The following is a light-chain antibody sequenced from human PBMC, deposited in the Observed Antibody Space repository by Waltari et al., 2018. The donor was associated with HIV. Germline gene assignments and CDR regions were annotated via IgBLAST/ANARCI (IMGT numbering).Light chain of an antibody. CDR2: DKN. CDR3: ASRDNNGKRVL. J-gene: IGLJ3*02. Sequence: SSELPQHSAVPVALEQTVTITCRRASLRNYIASWHQQKPGQTPILFIYDKNTRPSGIPDRFSGSTSVNTASLTITGSQAEDEADYYCASRDNNGKRVLFGGGTKVTVL. CDR1: SLRNYI. V-gene: IGLV3-19*01.